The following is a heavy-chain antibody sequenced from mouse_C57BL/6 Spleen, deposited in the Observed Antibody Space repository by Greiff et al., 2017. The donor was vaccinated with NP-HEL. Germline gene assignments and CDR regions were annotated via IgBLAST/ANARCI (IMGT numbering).Heavy chain of an antibody. Sequence: QVQLKQSGPELVKPGASVKISCKASGYAFSSSWMNWVKQRPGKGLEWIGRIYPGDGDTNYNGKFKGQATLTADKTSSTAYMQLSSLTSEDSAVYFCAREGGRGYWGQGTTLTVSS. J-gene: IGHJ2*01. CDR2: IYPGDGDT. CDR3: AREGGRGY. V-gene: IGHV1-82*01. CDR1: GYAFSSSW.